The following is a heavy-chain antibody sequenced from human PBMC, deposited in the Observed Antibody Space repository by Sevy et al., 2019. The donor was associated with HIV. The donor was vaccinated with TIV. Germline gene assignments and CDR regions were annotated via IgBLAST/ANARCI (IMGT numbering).Heavy chain of an antibody. J-gene: IGHJ3*02. CDR1: GYTFTNYY. V-gene: IGHV1-46*03. D-gene: IGHD6-19*01. Sequence: ASVKVSCKASGYTFTNYYIHWVRQAPGQGLEWMGIINPSGGSTGYAQKFQGRGTMTRDTSTSTLYMELSSLRFDDTAVYYCTRARGSSGWDAFHIWGQGTMVTVSS. CDR2: INPSGGST. CDR3: TRARGSSGWDAFHI.